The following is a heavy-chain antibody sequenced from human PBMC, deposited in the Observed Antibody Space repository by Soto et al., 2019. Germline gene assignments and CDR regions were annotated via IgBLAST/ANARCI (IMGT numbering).Heavy chain of an antibody. Sequence: SETLSLTCTVSGGSISSSSYYWGWIRQPPGKGLEWIGSIYYSGSTYYNPSLKSRVTISVDTSKNQFSLKLSSVTAADTAVYYCAGLVATITYAVVTPSYFDYWGQGTLVT. CDR3: AGLVATITYAVVTPSYFDY. J-gene: IGHJ4*02. V-gene: IGHV4-39*01. D-gene: IGHD5-12*01. CDR2: IYYSGST. CDR1: GGSISSSSYY.